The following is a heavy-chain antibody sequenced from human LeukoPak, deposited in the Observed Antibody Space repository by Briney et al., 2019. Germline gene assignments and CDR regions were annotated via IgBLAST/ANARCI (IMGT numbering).Heavy chain of an antibody. D-gene: IGHD2-21*01. CDR3: ARDLDTYVVLIAYDVFDI. CDR2: IRYDGSNE. Sequence: GGSLRLSCAASGFTLSGYGMHWVRQAPGKGLEWVAFIRYDGSNEYYADSVKGRFTISRDNSKNTLYLQMNSLRAEDTAVYYCARDLDTYVVLIAYDVFDIWGQGTMVTVS. V-gene: IGHV3-30*02. CDR1: GFTLSGYG. J-gene: IGHJ3*02.